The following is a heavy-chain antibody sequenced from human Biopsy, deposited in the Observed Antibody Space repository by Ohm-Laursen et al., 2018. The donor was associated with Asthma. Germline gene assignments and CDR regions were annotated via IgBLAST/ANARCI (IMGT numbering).Heavy chain of an antibody. V-gene: IGHV4-39*01. D-gene: IGHD6-13*01. Sequence: SETLSLTCSLSSGSGGYMRSGNYYWGWIRQPPGKGLEWIGGIYYSGTTYYNPSLGSRVTVSTDTKKNKFSRKLTSVTAADTAVYYCVRGSSSWHHGPFHYYYGLDVWGQGTTATVSS. J-gene: IGHJ6*02. CDR3: VRGSSSWHHGPFHYYYGLDV. CDR1: SGSGGYMRSGNYY. CDR2: IYYSGTT.